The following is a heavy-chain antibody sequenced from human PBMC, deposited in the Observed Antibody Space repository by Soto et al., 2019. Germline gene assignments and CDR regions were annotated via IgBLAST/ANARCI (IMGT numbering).Heavy chain of an antibody. CDR3: ARESSGNYYYDY. V-gene: IGHV3-53*01. CDR2: IYSGGST. Sequence: GGSLRLSCVVSGFSVSSNYMTWVRQTPGKGLEWISVIYSGGSTYYADSVKGRFTISRDNSKNTLSLQMNSLRAEDTAVYYCARESSGNYYYDYWGQGTLVTVSS. CDR1: GFSVSSNY. J-gene: IGHJ4*02. D-gene: IGHD1-26*01.